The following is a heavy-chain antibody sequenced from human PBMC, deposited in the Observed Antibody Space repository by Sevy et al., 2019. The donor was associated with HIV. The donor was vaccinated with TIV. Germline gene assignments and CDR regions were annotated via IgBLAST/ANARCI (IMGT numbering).Heavy chain of an antibody. D-gene: IGHD3-3*02. J-gene: IGHJ6*02. CDR1: GGSISSDSFL. CDR3: ARHLHFYGIDV. V-gene: IGHV4-39*01. CDR2: ISYSGST. Sequence: SETLSLTCTVSGGSISSDSFLWGWIRQTPGEGLSWIGSISYSGSTYYDPSLKSRITVDVDTSKKQFSLELRSVTAADTAMYYCARHLHFYGIDVWGPGTTVTFSS.